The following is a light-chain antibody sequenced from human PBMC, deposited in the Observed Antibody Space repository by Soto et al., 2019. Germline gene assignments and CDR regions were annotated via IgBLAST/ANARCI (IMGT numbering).Light chain of an antibody. CDR1: SSNIGSNT. CDR3: AAWDDSLHGPV. J-gene: IGLJ3*02. CDR2: SSN. V-gene: IGLV1-44*01. Sequence: QSVLTQPPSASGTPGQRVTISCSGSSSNIGSNTVNWYQQLPGTAPKLLMYSSNQRPSGVPDRFSGSKSGTSASLAISGLQSEDEADYYCAAWDDSLHGPVFGGGTNLTVL.